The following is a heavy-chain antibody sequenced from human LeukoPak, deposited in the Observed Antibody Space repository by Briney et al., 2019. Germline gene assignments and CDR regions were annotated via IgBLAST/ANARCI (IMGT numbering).Heavy chain of an antibody. CDR2: IIGSGVST. V-gene: IGHV3-23*01. CDR3: AKAPGAWNFDY. CDR1: GFTFSNYA. D-gene: IGHD5-12*01. J-gene: IGHJ4*02. Sequence: PGGSLRLSCAASGFTFSNYAMTWVRQAPGKGLEWVSGIIGSGVSTYYAYSVKGRFTISRDNSKNTLYLQMNSLRVEDTAVYYCAKAPGAWNFDYWGQGTLVTVSS.